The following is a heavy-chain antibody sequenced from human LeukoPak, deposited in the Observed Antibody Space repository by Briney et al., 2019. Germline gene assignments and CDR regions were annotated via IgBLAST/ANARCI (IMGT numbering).Heavy chain of an antibody. Sequence: GGSLRLSCAASGFTFSTHWMSWVRQAPGKGLEWVANIGPDGSEKYYVDSVKGRLTISRDNAKNSLYLQMNSLRAEDTAVYYCARNPMIVVANPPFCDYWGQGTLVTVSS. V-gene: IGHV3-7*03. CDR3: ARNPMIVVANPPFCDY. J-gene: IGHJ4*02. D-gene: IGHD3-22*01. CDR2: IGPDGSEK. CDR1: GFTFSTHW.